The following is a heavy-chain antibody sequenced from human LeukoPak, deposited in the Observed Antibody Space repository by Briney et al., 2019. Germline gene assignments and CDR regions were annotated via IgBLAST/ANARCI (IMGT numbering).Heavy chain of an antibody. CDR2: ISWNSGSI. CDR3: AKHRYGGNSFPAD. CDR1: GFTFDDYA. Sequence: GRSLRLSCAASGFTFDDYAMHWVRQAPGKGLEWVSGISWNSGSIGYADSVKGRFTISRDNAKNSLYLQMNSLRAEDTALYYCAKHRYGGNSFPADWGQGTMVTVSS. V-gene: IGHV3-9*01. D-gene: IGHD4-23*01. J-gene: IGHJ3*01.